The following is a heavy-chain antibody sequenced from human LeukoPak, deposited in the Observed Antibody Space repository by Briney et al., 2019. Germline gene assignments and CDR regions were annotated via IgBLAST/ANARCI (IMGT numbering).Heavy chain of an antibody. CDR3: ARGPSHYFGAGSAPKDFDY. CDR2: ISAYNGNR. D-gene: IGHD3-10*01. V-gene: IGHV1-18*01. J-gene: IGHJ4*02. Sequence: ASVKVSCKASDYTFSSYGIHWVRHAPGQGPEWIGWISAYNGNRDYALKFQGRVTMATDTSTNTAQMELRSLRSDDTAVYYCARGPSHYFGAGSAPKDFDYWGQGTLVIVSS. CDR1: DYTFSSYG.